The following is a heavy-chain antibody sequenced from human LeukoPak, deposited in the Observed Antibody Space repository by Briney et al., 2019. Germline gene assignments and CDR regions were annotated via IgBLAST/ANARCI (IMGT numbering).Heavy chain of an antibody. D-gene: IGHD6-19*01. CDR3: ARAQYGSGWNRFQH. CDR1: EYTFIGYY. J-gene: IGHJ1*01. V-gene: IGHV1-2*02. CDR2: INPNSGGT. Sequence: GASVKVSCKASEYTFIGYYLRWVRQAPGQGLEWMGWINPNSGGTNYAQKFQGRVTMTRDTSISTAYMELSRLRSDDTAVYYCARAQYGSGWNRFQHWGQGTLVTVSS.